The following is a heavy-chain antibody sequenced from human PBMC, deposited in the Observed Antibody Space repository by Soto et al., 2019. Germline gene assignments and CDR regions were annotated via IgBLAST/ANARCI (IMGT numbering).Heavy chain of an antibody. CDR1: GGSFSGYY. CDR3: ARGYSSSAADAFDI. J-gene: IGHJ3*02. D-gene: IGHD6-6*01. Sequence: PSETLSLTCAVYGGSFSGYYWSWIRQPPGKGLEWIGEINHSGSTNYNPSLKSRVTISVDTSKNQFSLKLSSVTAADTAVYYCARGYSSSAADAFDIWGQGTMVTVSS. CDR2: INHSGST. V-gene: IGHV4-34*01.